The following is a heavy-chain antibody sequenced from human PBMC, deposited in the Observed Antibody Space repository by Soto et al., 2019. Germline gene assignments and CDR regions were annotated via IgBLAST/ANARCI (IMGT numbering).Heavy chain of an antibody. CDR1: GFTFSSYA. CDR3: AKDWPRSGYYIGAFDI. CDR2: ISGSGGST. D-gene: IGHD3-3*01. Sequence: GGSLRLSCAASGFTFSSYAMSCVRQAPGKGLEWVSAISGSGGSTYYADSVKGRFTISRDNSKNTLYLQMNSLRAEDTAVYYCAKDWPRSGYYIGAFDIWGQGTMVTVSS. V-gene: IGHV3-23*01. J-gene: IGHJ3*02.